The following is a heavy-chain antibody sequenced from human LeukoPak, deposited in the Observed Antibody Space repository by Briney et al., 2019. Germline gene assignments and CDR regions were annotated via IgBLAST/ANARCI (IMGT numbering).Heavy chain of an antibody. D-gene: IGHD3-22*01. J-gene: IGHJ4*02. V-gene: IGHV1-18*01. CDR3: ARDLGLGNYYDSSGYYKRFDY. CDR1: GYTFTSYG. CDR2: ISAYNGNT. Sequence: ASVKVSCKASGYTFTSYGISWVRQAPGHGLEWMGWISAYNGNTNYAQKLQGRVTMTTDTSTSTAYMELRSLRSDDTAVYYCARDLGLGNYYDSSGYYKRFDYWGQGTLVTVSS.